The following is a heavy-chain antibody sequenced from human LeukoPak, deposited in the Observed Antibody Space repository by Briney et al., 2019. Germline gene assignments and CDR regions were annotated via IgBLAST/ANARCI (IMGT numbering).Heavy chain of an antibody. Sequence: ASVKVSCKASGYTFTSYDINWVRQATGQGLEWMGWMNPNSGNTGYAQKFQGRVTMTRNTSISTAYMELSSLRSEDTAVYYCARGRFLVVVTAASEDALDIWGQGTMVTVSS. V-gene: IGHV1-8*01. CDR1: GYTFTSYD. D-gene: IGHD2-21*02. CDR3: ARGRFLVVVTAASEDALDI. CDR2: MNPNSGNT. J-gene: IGHJ3*02.